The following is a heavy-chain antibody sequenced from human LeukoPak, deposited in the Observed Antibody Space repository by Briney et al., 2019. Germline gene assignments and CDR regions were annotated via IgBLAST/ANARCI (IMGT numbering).Heavy chain of an antibody. J-gene: IGHJ4*02. V-gene: IGHV3-53*01. Sequence: GGSLRLSCAASGFTVSSNYMNWVRQAPGKGLEWVSAIYSGGTTKYVDSVKGRFTISRDNSKNTLYLHMNSLRAEDTAVYYCARDLFNWGQGTLVTVSS. CDR3: ARDLFN. CDR1: GFTVSSNY. CDR2: IYSGGTT.